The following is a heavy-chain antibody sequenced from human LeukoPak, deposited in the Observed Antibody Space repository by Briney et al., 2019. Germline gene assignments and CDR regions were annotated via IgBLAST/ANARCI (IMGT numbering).Heavy chain of an antibody. CDR3: ARDGEVVVTADAFDI. J-gene: IGHJ3*02. CDR2: ISSSSSYI. CDR1: GFTFSSYS. V-gene: IGHV3-21*01. D-gene: IGHD3-22*01. Sequence: GGSLRLSCAASGFTFSSYSMNWVRQAPGKGLEWVSSISSSSSYIYYADSVKGRFTISRDNAKNSLYLQINSLRAEDTAVYYCARDGEVVVTADAFDIWGQGTMVTVSS.